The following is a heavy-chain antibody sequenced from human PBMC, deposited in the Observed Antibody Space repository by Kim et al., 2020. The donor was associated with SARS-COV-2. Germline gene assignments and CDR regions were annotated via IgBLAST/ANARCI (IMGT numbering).Heavy chain of an antibody. J-gene: IGHJ4*02. D-gene: IGHD2-15*01. Sequence: SETLSLTCTVSGGSISSYYWSCIRQPPGKGLDWIGYIYYSGSTNYNPSLQSRVTMSVDTSKNQFSLKLSSVTAADTAVYYCARGRGWFYPDYWGQGTLVTVSS. CDR3: ARGRGWFYPDY. V-gene: IGHV4-59*13. CDR2: IYYSGST. CDR1: GGSISSYY.